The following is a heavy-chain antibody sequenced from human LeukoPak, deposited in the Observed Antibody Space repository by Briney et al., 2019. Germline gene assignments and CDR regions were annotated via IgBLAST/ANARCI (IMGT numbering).Heavy chain of an antibody. J-gene: IGHJ4*02. CDR3: VRVKGTYFDY. Sequence: GGSLRLSCAASGFPLSSYSMNWVRQAPGKGLEWISYISASGSAIYYVDSVKGRVTVSRDNARNSLFLQMDSPRAEDTAVYYCVRVKGTYFDYWGPGTLVTISS. CDR2: ISASGSAI. CDR1: GFPLSSYS. D-gene: IGHD1-1*01. V-gene: IGHV3-48*01.